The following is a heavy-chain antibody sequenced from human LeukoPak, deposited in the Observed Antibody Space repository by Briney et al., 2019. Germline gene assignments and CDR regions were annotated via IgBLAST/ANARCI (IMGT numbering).Heavy chain of an antibody. V-gene: IGHV4-59*01. CDR2: IYYSGST. CDR3: ARGADYYYMDV. CDR1: SDSISSYY. Sequence: SETLSLTCTVSSDSISSYYWSWVRQPPGKGLEWIGYIYYSGSTNYNPSLKSRVTISVDTSKNQFSLKLSSVPAADTVVYYCARGADYYYMDVWGKGTTVTVSS. J-gene: IGHJ6*03.